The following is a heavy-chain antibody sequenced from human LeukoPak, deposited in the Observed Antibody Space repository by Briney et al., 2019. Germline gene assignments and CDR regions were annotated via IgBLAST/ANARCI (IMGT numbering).Heavy chain of an antibody. CDR2: ISGSGGST. CDR1: GFTFSSYA. J-gene: IGHJ4*02. V-gene: IGHV3-23*01. D-gene: IGHD5-18*01. CDR3: AKDKGRRGYSYNFDY. Sequence: GGSLRLSCAASGFTFSSYAMSWVRQAPGKGLEWVSAISGSGGSTYYADSVKGQFTISRDNSKNTLYLQMNSLRAEDTAVYYCAKDKGRRGYSYNFDYWGQGTLVTVSS.